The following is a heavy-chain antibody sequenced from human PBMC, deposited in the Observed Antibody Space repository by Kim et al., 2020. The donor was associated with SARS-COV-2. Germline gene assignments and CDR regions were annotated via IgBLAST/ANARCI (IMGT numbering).Heavy chain of an antibody. D-gene: IGHD3-10*01. CDR1: GYTFTSYY. CDR2: INPSGGST. V-gene: IGHV1-46*01. J-gene: IGHJ4*02. CDR3: ARVRGSGSYYVPFDY. Sequence: ASVKVSCKASGYTFTSYYMHWVRQAPGQGLEWMGIINPSGGSTSYAQKFQGRVTMTRDTSTSTVYMELSSLRSEDTAVYYCARVRGSGSYYVPFDYWGQGTLVTVSS.